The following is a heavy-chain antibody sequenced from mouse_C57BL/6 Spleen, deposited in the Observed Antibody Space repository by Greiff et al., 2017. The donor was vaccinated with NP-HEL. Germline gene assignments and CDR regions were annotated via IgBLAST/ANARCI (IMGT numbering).Heavy chain of an antibody. CDR1: GFTFSSYA. V-gene: IGHV5-4*01. J-gene: IGHJ3*01. Sequence: EVQLVESGGGLVKPGGSLKLSCAASGFTFSSYAMSWVRQTPEKRLEWVATISDGGSYTYYPDNVKGRFTISRDNAKNNLYLQMSHLKSEDTAMYYCARQDGSSYPWVAYWGQGTLVTVSA. CDR2: ISDGGSYT. CDR3: ARQDGSSYPWVAY. D-gene: IGHD1-1*01.